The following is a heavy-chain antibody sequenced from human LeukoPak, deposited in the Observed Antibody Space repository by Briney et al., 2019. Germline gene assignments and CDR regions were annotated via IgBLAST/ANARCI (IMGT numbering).Heavy chain of an antibody. CDR2: INPSGGST. CDR3: ARYYYGSGTDYSWFDP. CDR1: GYTFTSYH. D-gene: IGHD3-10*01. Sequence: ASVKVSCKASGYTFTSYHMNLVRQAPGQGLEWMGIINPSGGSTSYAQKFQGRVTMTRDTSTSTVYMELTSLRSEDTAVYYCARYYYGSGTDYSWFDPWGQGTLVTVSS. V-gene: IGHV1-46*01. J-gene: IGHJ5*02.